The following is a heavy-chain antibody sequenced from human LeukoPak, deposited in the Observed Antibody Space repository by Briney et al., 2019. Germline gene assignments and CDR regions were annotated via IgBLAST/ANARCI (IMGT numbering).Heavy chain of an antibody. Sequence: KPSETLSLTCAVYGGSFSGYYWSWIRQPPGKGLEWIGEINHSGSTNYNPSLKSRVTISVDTSKNQFYLKLSSLTAADTAVYYCARAMSIAARLQTIFDYWGQGTLVTVSS. CDR3: ARAMSIAARLQTIFDY. CDR2: INHSGST. D-gene: IGHD6-6*01. V-gene: IGHV4-34*01. J-gene: IGHJ4*02. CDR1: GGSFSGYY.